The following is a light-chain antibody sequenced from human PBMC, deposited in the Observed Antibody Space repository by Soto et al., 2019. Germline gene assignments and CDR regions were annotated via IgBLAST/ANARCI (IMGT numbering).Light chain of an antibody. CDR1: SSXXGGYNY. J-gene: IGLJ1*01. Sequence: QSVLTQPTSVSGSPGQSITFSCTGTSSXXGGYNYVSWYQQHPGKAPKLMIYEVSNRPSGVSDRFSGSKSGNTASLTISGXXAXXXXXXYCTSYTSSTTNYVFGTGTKLTVL. CDR3: TSYTSSTTNYV. V-gene: IGLV2-14*01. CDR2: EVS.